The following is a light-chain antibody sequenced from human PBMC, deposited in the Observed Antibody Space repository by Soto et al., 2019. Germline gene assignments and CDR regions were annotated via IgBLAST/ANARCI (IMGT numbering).Light chain of an antibody. V-gene: IGLV2-14*03. Sequence: QSALTQPASVSGSPGQSITISCTGTSSVPTPPRHGPKLILYDVVDRPSGVSYRFSGSKSGSTASLTISGLQAADEADYFCSSYTSTLTNVFGSGTKLTVL. CDR2: DVV. J-gene: IGLJ1*01. CDR3: SSYTSTLTNV. CDR1: SS.